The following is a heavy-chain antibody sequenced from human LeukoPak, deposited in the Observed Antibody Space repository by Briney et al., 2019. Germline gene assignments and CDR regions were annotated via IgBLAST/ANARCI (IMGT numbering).Heavy chain of an antibody. CDR1: GYTFTGYY. D-gene: IGHD1-26*01. Sequence: ASVKVSCKASGYTFTGYYMHWVRQAPGQGLEWMGWINPNSGDTNYAQKFQGRVTMTRDTSISTAYMELSRLRSDDTAVYYCASPIVGATSYYYYGMDVWGQGTTVTVSS. CDR3: ASPIVGATSYYYYGMDV. V-gene: IGHV1-2*02. CDR2: INPNSGDT. J-gene: IGHJ6*02.